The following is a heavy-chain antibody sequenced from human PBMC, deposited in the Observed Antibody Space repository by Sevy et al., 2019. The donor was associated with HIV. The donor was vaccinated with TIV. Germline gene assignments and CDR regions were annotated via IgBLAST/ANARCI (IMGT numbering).Heavy chain of an antibody. Sequence: ASVKVSCKASGYTFTSYGISCVRQAPGQGLEWMGWISAYNGNTNYAQKLQGRVTMTTDTSTSTAYMELRSLRSDDTAVYYCARDPERYCISTSCYNYGMDVWGQGTTVTVSS. CDR3: ARDPERYCISTSCYNYGMDV. CDR1: GYTFTSYG. V-gene: IGHV1-18*01. CDR2: ISAYNGNT. J-gene: IGHJ6*02. D-gene: IGHD2-2*02.